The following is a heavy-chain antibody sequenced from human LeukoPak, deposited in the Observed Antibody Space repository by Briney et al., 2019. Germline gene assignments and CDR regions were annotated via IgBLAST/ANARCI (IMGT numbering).Heavy chain of an antibody. Sequence: SETLSLTCTVSGDSVSNDKYYRGWIRQPPGKGLEWIGSIYYSGSTYHNPSLNSRVTISVDTSKNQFSLKLSSVTAADTAVYYCARLGWWDSWGQGTLVTVSS. CDR2: IYYSGST. D-gene: IGHD2-15*01. CDR1: GDSVSNDKYY. CDR3: ARLGWWDS. J-gene: IGHJ4*02. V-gene: IGHV4-39*01.